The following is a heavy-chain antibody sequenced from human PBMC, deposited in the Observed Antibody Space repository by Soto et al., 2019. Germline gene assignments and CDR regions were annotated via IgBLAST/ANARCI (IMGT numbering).Heavy chain of an antibody. CDR1: GFRFSTSG. V-gene: IGHV1-18*01. CDR3: AKETAVAGAYYYGMDV. Sequence: QVQLMQSGGEMKKPGAAVKVSCKASGFRFSTSGITWVRQAPGQGLEWMGWISGQTGNTKYAQKFQGRVTMTRDTSTNTVHMELRSLRSDDTAVYYCAKETAVAGAYYYGMDVWGQGTTITVSS. D-gene: IGHD6-19*01. J-gene: IGHJ6*02. CDR2: ISGQTGNT.